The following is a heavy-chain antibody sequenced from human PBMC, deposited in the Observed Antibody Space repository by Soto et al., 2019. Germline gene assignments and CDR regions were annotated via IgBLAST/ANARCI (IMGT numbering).Heavy chain of an antibody. CDR2: ITSSSSYT. Sequence: QVQLVESGGGLVKPGGSLRLSCAASGFTFSDYYMSWIRQAPGKGLEWVSYITSSSSYTIYADSVRGRFTISRDNAKNLLFLQMNSLRAEDTAVYYCARADHYDTSGYWKWGQGTLVTVSS. CDR3: ARADHYDTSGYWK. J-gene: IGHJ4*02. CDR1: GFTFSDYY. V-gene: IGHV3-11*05. D-gene: IGHD3-22*01.